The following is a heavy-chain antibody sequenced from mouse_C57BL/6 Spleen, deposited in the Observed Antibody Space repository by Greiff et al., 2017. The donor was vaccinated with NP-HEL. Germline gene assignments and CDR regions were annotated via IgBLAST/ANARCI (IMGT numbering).Heavy chain of an antibody. Sequence: EVQLVESGGGLVKPGGSLKLSCAASGFTFSDYGMHWVRQAPEKGLEWVAYISSGSSTIYYADTVKGRFTISRDNAKNTLFLQMTSLRSEDTAIYDWARRTEKGYFEVSGTGTTVTVSS. J-gene: IGHJ1*03. CDR1: GFTFSDYG. V-gene: IGHV5-17*01. CDR2: ISSGSSTI. CDR3: ARRTEKGYFEV.